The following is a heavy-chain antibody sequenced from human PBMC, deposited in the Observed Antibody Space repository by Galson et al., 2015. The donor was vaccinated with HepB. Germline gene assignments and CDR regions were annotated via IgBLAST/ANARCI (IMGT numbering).Heavy chain of an antibody. V-gene: IGHV4-59*01. D-gene: IGHD4-17*01. CDR3: AREAVTTYLNAFDI. CDR1: GGSISSYY. J-gene: IGHJ3*02. CDR2: IYYSGST. Sequence: SETLSLTCTVSGGSISSYYWSWIRQPPGKGLEWIGYIYYSGSTNYNPSLKSRVTISVDTSKNQFSLKLSSVTAADTAVYYCAREAVTTYLNAFDIWGQGTMVTVSS.